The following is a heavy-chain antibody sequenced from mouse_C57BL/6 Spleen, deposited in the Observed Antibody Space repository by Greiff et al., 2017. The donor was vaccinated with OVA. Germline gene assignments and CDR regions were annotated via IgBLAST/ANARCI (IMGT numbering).Heavy chain of an antibody. J-gene: IGHJ4*01. Sequence: QVQLQQSGPGLVQPSQSLSITCAVSGFSLTSYGVHWVRQPPGKGLEWLGVIWSGGSTDYNAAFISRLSISKDNSKSQVFFKMNSLQADDTAIYYCATIYYSNYYAMDYWGQGTSVTVSS. D-gene: IGHD2-5*01. CDR2: IWSGGST. CDR3: ATIYYSNYYAMDY. CDR1: GFSLTSYG. V-gene: IGHV2-4*01.